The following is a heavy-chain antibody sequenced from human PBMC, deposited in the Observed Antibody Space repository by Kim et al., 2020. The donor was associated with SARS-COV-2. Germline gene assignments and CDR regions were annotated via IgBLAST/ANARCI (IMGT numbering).Heavy chain of an antibody. J-gene: IGHJ6*03. CDR2: INPNSGGT. CDR1: GYTFTGYY. Sequence: ASVKVSCKASGYTFTGYYMHWVRQAPGQGLEWMGWINPNSGGTNYAQKFQGRVTMTRDTSISTAYMELSRLRSDDTAVYYCASCSTSCYTSYYYYIDVWGKGTTVTVSS. V-gene: IGHV1-2*02. CDR3: ASCSTSCYTSYYYYIDV. D-gene: IGHD2-2*02.